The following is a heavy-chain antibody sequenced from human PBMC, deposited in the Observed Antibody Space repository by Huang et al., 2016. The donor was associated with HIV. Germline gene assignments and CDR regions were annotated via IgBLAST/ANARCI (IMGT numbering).Heavy chain of an antibody. D-gene: IGHD4-17*01. J-gene: IGHJ4*02. CDR1: GYTFTNYD. CDR2: MNPNTGKT. Sequence: QVHLVQSGAEVKKPGASVKVSCKASGYTFTNYDINWVRQAPGRGVEWRGWMNPNTGKTGLAQSFQGRVTMTRKTSITTAYMELTSLTSEDTAVYYCARSAYGDLDYWGLGTLVIVSS. CDR3: ARSAYGDLDY. V-gene: IGHV1-8*02.